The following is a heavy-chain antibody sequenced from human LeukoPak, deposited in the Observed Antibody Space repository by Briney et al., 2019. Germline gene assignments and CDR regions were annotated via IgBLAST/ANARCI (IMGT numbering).Heavy chain of an antibody. Sequence: PSETLSLTCTVSGGSISSYYWSWIRQPPGKGLEWIGYICYSGSTNYNPSLKSRVTISVDTSKNQFSLKLSSVTAADTAVYYCARRRGGDYGMYYYYYMDVWGKGTTVTVSS. D-gene: IGHD4-17*01. CDR2: ICYSGST. V-gene: IGHV4-59*01. CDR3: ARRRGGDYGMYYYYYMDV. J-gene: IGHJ6*03. CDR1: GGSISSYY.